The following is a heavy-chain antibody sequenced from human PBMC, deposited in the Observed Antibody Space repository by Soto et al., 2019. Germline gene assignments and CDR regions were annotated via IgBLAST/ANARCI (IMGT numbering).Heavy chain of an antibody. CDR2: VYTPDYT. D-gene: IGHD2-15*01. V-gene: IGHV4-4*08. CDR3: ASSAGHPGDIFSSNSMDV. Sequence: SETLSLTCSVSGASIRNYYWHWVRQLPGKGLEWIGYVYTPDYTRYNSSLKIRVTISVDTSKSQFSLRLNSVTAADTAVYYCASSAGHPGDIFSSNSMDVRGTGTTGTVSS. CDR1: GASIRNYY. J-gene: IGHJ6*03.